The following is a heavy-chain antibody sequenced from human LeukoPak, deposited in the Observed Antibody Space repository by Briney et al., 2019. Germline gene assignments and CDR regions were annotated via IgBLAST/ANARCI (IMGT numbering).Heavy chain of an antibody. V-gene: IGHV1-69*13. CDR3: ARVSKDGNSGWAAEYFQD. CDR2: IVPFYGTA. J-gene: IGHJ1*01. CDR1: GGTFGSYA. Sequence: ASVKVSCKASGGTFGSYAIGWVRQAPGRGLEWMGGIVPFYGTANYAQKSQDRVTITADESTRTAYVELSSLRSEDTAVYFCARVSKDGNSGWAAEYFQDWGQGTVVTVSS. D-gene: IGHD6-19*01.